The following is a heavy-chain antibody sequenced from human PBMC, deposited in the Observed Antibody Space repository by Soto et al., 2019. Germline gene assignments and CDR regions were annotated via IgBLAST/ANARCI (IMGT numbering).Heavy chain of an antibody. V-gene: IGHV4-34*01. Sequence: QVQLQQWGAGLLKPSETLSLTCAVYGGSFSGYYWSWIRQPPGKGLECIGEINHSGSANYNPSLKSRVTISVDTSKNQFSLKLSSVTAADTAVYYCARGITMVRGVIPRPYFDYWGQGTLVTVSS. CDR2: INHSGSA. D-gene: IGHD3-10*01. J-gene: IGHJ4*02. CDR1: GGSFSGYY. CDR3: ARGITMVRGVIPRPYFDY.